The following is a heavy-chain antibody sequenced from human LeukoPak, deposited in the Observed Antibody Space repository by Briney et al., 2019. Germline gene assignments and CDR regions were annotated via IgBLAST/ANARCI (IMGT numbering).Heavy chain of an antibody. J-gene: IGHJ3*02. CDR2: INVGNGNT. CDR1: GYTVTGYY. Sequence: ASVKVSCKASGYTVTGYYMHWVRQAPGQRLEWMGWINVGNGNTKYSQKFQGRVTITRDTSASTAYMELSSLRSEDTAVYYCVRISSDAFDIWGQGTMVTVSS. D-gene: IGHD2-15*01. CDR3: VRISSDAFDI. V-gene: IGHV1-3*01.